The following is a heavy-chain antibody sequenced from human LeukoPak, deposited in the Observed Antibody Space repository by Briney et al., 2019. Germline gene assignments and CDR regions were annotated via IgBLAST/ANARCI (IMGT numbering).Heavy chain of an antibody. J-gene: IGHJ4*02. CDR3: ARGRMGDLSFDY. Sequence: SVTVSCKASGGTFSSYAISWVRQAPGQGLEWMGRIIPILGIANYAQKFQGRVTITADKSTSTAYMELSSLRSEDTAVYYCARGRMGDLSFDYWGQGTLVTVSS. CDR2: IIPILGIA. D-gene: IGHD3-16*01. CDR1: GGTFSSYA. V-gene: IGHV1-69*04.